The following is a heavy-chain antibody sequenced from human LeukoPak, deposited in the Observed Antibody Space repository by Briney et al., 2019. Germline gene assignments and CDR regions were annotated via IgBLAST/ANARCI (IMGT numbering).Heavy chain of an antibody. J-gene: IGHJ4*02. D-gene: IGHD2-15*01. CDR1: GYTFTGYY. V-gene: IGHV1-2*02. CDR3: ARDWRGYCSGGSCYSVGHYFDY. CDR2: INPNSGGT. Sequence: GASVKVSCKASGYTFTGYYMHWVRQAPGQGLEWMGWINPNSGGTNYAQKFQGRVTMTRDTSISTAYMELSRLRSDDTAVYYCARDWRGYCSGGSCYSVGHYFDYWGQGTLVTVSS.